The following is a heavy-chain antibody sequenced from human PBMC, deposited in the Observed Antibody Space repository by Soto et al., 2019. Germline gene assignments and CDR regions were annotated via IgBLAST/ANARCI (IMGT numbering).Heavy chain of an antibody. J-gene: IGHJ3*02. CDR2: IYPGDSDT. CDR1: GYRFTRYW. D-gene: IGHD5-12*01. Sequence: GESLKISCTGSGYRFTRYWIGWVRQMPGKGLEWMGIIYPGDSDTRYSPSFQGQVTISADKSISTAYLQWSSLKASDTAMYYCASQEMATKNVDAFDIWGQGTMVTVSS. CDR3: ASQEMATKNVDAFDI. V-gene: IGHV5-51*01.